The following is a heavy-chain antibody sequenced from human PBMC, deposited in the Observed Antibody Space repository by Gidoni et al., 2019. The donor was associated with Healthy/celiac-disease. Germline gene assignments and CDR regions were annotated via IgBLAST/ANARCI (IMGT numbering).Heavy chain of an antibody. J-gene: IGHJ5*02. Sequence: QVQLQQWGAGLLKPSETLSLTRAVYGGSFSGYYWSWIRQPPGKGLEWIGEINHSGSTNYNPSLKSRVTISVDTSKNQFSLKLSSVTAADTAVYYCARGRGSSWYLGWFDPWGQGTLVTVSS. D-gene: IGHD6-13*01. CDR1: GGSFSGYY. V-gene: IGHV4-34*01. CDR2: INHSGST. CDR3: ARGRGSSWYLGWFDP.